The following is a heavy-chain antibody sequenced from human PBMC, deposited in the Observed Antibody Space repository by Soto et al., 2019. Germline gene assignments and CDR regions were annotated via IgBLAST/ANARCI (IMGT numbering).Heavy chain of an antibody. CDR1: GFTFSSYS. V-gene: IGHV3-21*01. D-gene: IGHD5-12*01. CDR2: ISSSSSYI. J-gene: IGHJ6*03. CDR3: ARDRTIVAAINIPPAYYYYYYMDV. Sequence: GGSLRLSCAVSGFTFSSYSMNWVRQAPGKGLEWVSSISSSSSYIYYADSVKGRFTISRDNAKNSLYLQMNSLRAEDTAVYYSARDRTIVAAINIPPAYYYYYYMDVWGKGTTVTVSS.